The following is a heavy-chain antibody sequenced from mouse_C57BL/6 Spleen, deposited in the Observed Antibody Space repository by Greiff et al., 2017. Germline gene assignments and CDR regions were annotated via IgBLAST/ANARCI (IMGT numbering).Heavy chain of an antibody. CDR3: ARGITTVVDNSY. CDR2: IYPGDGDT. J-gene: IGHJ2*01. CDR1: GYAFSSSW. Sequence: VQGVESGPELVKPGASVKISCKASGYAFSSSWMNWVKQRPGKGLEWIGRIYPGDGDTNYNGKFKGKATLTADKSSSTAYMQLSSLTSEDSAVYFCARGITTVVDNSYWGQGTTLTVSS. V-gene: IGHV1-82*01. D-gene: IGHD1-1*01.